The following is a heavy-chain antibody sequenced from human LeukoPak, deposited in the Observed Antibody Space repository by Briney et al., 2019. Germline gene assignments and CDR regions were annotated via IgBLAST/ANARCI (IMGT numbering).Heavy chain of an antibody. J-gene: IGHJ4*02. V-gene: IGHV3-30*02. CDR1: GFTFSSYG. Sequence: GGSLRLSCAASGFTFSSYGMHWVRQAPGKGLEWVAFIRYDGSNKYYADSVKGRFTISRDNSKNTLYLQMNSLRAEDTAVYYCAKDRGYYYGSGSYSDYGGQGTLVTVPS. CDR2: IRYDGSNK. CDR3: AKDRGYYYGSGSYSDY. D-gene: IGHD3-10*01.